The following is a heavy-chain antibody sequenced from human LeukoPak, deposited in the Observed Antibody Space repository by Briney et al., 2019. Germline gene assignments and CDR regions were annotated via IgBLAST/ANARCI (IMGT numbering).Heavy chain of an antibody. CDR3: ARDLLLAAAGTGGDY. Sequence: GASVKVSCTASGYTFTSYYMHWVRQAPGQGLEWMGIINPSGGSTSYAQKFQGRVTMTRDTSTSTVYMELSSLRSEDTAVYYCARDLLLAAAGTGGDYWGQGTLVTVSS. CDR1: GYTFTSYY. J-gene: IGHJ4*02. V-gene: IGHV1-46*01. D-gene: IGHD6-13*01. CDR2: INPSGGST.